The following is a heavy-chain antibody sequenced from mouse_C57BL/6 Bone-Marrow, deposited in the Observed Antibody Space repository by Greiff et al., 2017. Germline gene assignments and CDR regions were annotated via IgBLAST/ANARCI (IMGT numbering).Heavy chain of an antibody. CDR2: IDPSDSYT. CDR3: ARSRGCAY. Sequence: QVQLQQPGAELVMPGASVKLSCKASGYTFTSYWMHWVKQRPGQGLEWIGEIDPSDSYTNYNQQFQGKSTLTVDKSSSTAYMQLSSLTSEDSAVYYCARSRGCAYWGQGTLVTVSA. CDR1: GYTFTSYW. J-gene: IGHJ3*01. V-gene: IGHV1-69*01.